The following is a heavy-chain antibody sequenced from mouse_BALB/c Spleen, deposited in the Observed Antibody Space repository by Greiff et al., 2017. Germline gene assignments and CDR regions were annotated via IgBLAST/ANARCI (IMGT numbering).Heavy chain of an antibody. Sequence: VQLKQSGAELVKPGASVKLSCTASGFNIKDTYMHWVKQRPEQGLEWIGRIDPANGNTKYDPKFQGKATITADTSSNTAYLQLSSLTSEDTAVYYCARRLGYYYAMDYWGQGTSVTVSS. CDR3: ARRLGYYYAMDY. D-gene: IGHD2-2*01. CDR1: GFNIKDTY. J-gene: IGHJ4*01. CDR2: IDPANGNT. V-gene: IGHV14-3*02.